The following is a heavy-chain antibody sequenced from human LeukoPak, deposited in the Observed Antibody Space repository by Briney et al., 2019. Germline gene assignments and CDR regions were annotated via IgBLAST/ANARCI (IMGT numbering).Heavy chain of an antibody. CDR2: IGSRSTYI. D-gene: IGHD6-19*01. Sequence: PGGALRLSCAASGFTFSSYSMNWVRQAPGKGLEWVSSIGSRSTYIYYADSVKGRFTISRDNAKDSLYLQMSSLRAEDTAVYYCASAGRSSGWTNSWFDSWGQGTLVTVSS. V-gene: IGHV3-21*01. CDR3: ASAGRSSGWTNSWFDS. CDR1: GFTFSSYS. J-gene: IGHJ5*01.